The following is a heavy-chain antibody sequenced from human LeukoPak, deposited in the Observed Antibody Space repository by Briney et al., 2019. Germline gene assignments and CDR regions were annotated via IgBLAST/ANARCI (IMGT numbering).Heavy chain of an antibody. V-gene: IGHV3-33*01. Sequence: GRSLRLSCAASGFTFSSYGMHWVRQAPGKGLEGGAVIWYDGSNKYYADSVKGGFTISRDNSKNTLYLQINSLRAEDTAVFYCARDGARISGYIDYWGQGTLVTVSS. CDR3: ARDGARISGYIDY. J-gene: IGHJ4*02. D-gene: IGHD3-22*01. CDR2: IWYDGSNK. CDR1: GFTFSSYG.